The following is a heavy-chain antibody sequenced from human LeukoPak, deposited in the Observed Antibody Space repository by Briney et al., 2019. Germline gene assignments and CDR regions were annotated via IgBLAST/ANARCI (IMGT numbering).Heavy chain of an antibody. D-gene: IGHD3-3*01. CDR2: INPNSGGT. V-gene: IGHV1-2*02. CDR1: GYTFTGYY. CDR3: ARESWITIFGVVKTYSYYMDV. Sequence: ASVKVSCKASGYTFTGYYMHWVRQAPGQGLEWMGWINPNSGGTNYAQRFQGRVTMTRDTSISTAYMELSRLRSDDTAVYYCARESWITIFGVVKTYSYYMDVWGQGTTVTVSS. J-gene: IGHJ6*03.